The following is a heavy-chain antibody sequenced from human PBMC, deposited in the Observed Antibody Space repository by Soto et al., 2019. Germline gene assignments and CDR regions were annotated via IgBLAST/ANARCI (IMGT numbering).Heavy chain of an antibody. V-gene: IGHV4-59*01. CDR1: GGSISSYY. D-gene: IGHD3-9*01. CDR2: IYYSGST. Sequence: PSETLSLTCTVSGGSISSYYWSWIRPPPGKGLEWIGYIYYSGSTNYNPSLKSRVTISVDTSKNQFSLKLSSVTAADTAVYYCARDMTGYYPTPWFDPWGQGTLVTVSS. J-gene: IGHJ5*02. CDR3: ARDMTGYYPTPWFDP.